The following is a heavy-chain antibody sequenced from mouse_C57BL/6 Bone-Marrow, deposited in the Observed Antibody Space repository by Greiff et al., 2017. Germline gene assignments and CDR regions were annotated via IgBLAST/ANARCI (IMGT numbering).Heavy chain of an antibody. V-gene: IGHV1-64*01. CDR3: ARSPSIDYYGSWAWFAY. J-gene: IGHJ3*01. CDR2: IHPNSGST. Sequence: VQLQQPGAELVKPGASVKLSCKASGYTFTSYWMHWVKQRPGQGLEWIGMIHPNSGSTNYNEKFKSKATLPVDKSSSTAYMQLSSLTSEYSAVYYCARSPSIDYYGSWAWFAYWGQGTLVTVSA. CDR1: GYTFTSYW. D-gene: IGHD1-1*01.